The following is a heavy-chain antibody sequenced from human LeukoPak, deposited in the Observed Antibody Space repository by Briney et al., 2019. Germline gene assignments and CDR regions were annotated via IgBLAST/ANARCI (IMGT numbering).Heavy chain of an antibody. Sequence: GGSLRLSCTGSGFTFSTYFINWVRQAPGKGLEWVSYISGSGNTINYADSVKGRFTVTRDNAKNSVFLQMNSLRVEDTAVYYCARGPPSPWFGELSTYYYGMDVWGQGTTVTVSS. CDR1: GFTFSTYF. CDR3: ARGPPSPWFGELSTYYYGMDV. D-gene: IGHD3-10*01. CDR2: ISGSGNTI. V-gene: IGHV3-48*01. J-gene: IGHJ6*02.